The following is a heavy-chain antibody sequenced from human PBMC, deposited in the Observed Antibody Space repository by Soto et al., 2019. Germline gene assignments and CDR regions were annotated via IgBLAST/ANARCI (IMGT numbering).Heavy chain of an antibody. CDR1: GFTFSSYA. Sequence: QPGGSLRLSCAASGFTFSSYAMSWVRQAPGKGLEWVSAISGSGGSTYYADSVKGRFTISRDNSKNTLYLQMNSLRAEDTAVYYCAKPDSSGYADPPTFDYWGQGTLVTVSS. CDR3: AKPDSSGYADPPTFDY. CDR2: ISGSGGST. D-gene: IGHD3-22*01. V-gene: IGHV3-23*01. J-gene: IGHJ4*02.